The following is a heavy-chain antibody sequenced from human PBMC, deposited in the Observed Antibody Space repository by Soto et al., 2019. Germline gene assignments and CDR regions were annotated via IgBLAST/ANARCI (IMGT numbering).Heavy chain of an antibody. D-gene: IGHD3-10*01. CDR2: IIPIFDAT. Sequence: QVQMVQSGAEVKKPGSSARVSCKVSGGTFSRHSISWVRQAPGQGLEWMGGIIPIFDATQYAQKFQGRLTITADESTTTFHMELSGRRPEDTAIYDCARDLTSVRGSWGQGTLVTVS. CDR1: GGTFSRHS. J-gene: IGHJ4*02. V-gene: IGHV1-69*01. CDR3: ARDLTSVRGS.